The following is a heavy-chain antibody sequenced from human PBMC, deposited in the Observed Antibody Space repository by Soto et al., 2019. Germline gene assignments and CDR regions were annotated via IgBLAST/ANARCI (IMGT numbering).Heavy chain of an antibody. CDR3: ARDRVVVPAASIAAYDYYYYYGIDV. Sequence: ASEALSLTSAVSGGSISSSDWGSWVRQPPGEGLEWQGEIYHSGSTNYNPSLKSRVTISLGKSKNQFSLKLSSVTAADTAVYYCARDRVVVPAASIAAYDYYYYYGIDVWRQGTT. CDR2: IYHSGST. CDR1: GGSISSSDW. J-gene: IGHJ6*02. V-gene: IGHV4-4*02. D-gene: IGHD2-2*01.